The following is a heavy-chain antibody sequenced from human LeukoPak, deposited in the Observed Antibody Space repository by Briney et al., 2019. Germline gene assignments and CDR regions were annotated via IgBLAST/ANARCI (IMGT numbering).Heavy chain of an antibody. CDR3: AREVMGGPVVPAAMPGDY. CDR2: INPNSGGT. J-gene: IGHJ4*02. Sequence: GASVKVSCKASGYTFTGYYMHWVRQAPGQGLEWMGWINPNSGGTNYAQKFQGRVTMTRDTSTSTVYMELSSLRSEDTAVYYCAREVMGGPVVPAAMPGDYWGQGTLVTVSS. CDR1: GYTFTGYY. V-gene: IGHV1-2*02. D-gene: IGHD2-2*01.